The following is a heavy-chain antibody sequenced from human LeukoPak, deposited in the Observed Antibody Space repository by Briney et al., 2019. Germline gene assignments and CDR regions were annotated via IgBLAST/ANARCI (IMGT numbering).Heavy chain of an antibody. Sequence: PSETLSLTCTVSGGSISSYYRSWVRQPAGKGLEWIGRIYTSGSTNYNPSLKSRVTMSVDTSKNQFSLKLSSVTAADTAVYYCESYRGSGWYGSAEDFQHWGQGTLVTVSS. CDR1: GGSISSYY. CDR2: IYTSGST. V-gene: IGHV4-4*07. CDR3: ESYRGSGWYGSAEDFQH. J-gene: IGHJ1*01. D-gene: IGHD6-19*01.